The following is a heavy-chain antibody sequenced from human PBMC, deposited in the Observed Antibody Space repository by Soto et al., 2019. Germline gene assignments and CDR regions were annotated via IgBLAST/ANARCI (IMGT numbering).Heavy chain of an antibody. CDR2: INHVGIT. V-gene: IGHV4-34*01. CDR1: GGSLSGYF. J-gene: IGHJ4*02. Sequence: QVQLQQWGAGLLKPSGTLSLTCGVHGGSLSGYFWSWIRQPPGKGLEWIGEINHVGITNYNPSLNRRVAISVDTSTNQVSLKMYSVTAADTAVYYCARESGALPDTNEAFDYWGQGTLLSVSS. D-gene: IGHD1-1*01. CDR3: ARESGALPDTNEAFDY.